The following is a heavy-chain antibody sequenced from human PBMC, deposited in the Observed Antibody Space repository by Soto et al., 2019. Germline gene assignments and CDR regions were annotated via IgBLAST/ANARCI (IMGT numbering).Heavy chain of an antibody. CDR1: CGSFSGYY. CDR2: INHSGST. V-gene: IGHV4-34*01. J-gene: IGHJ4*02. CDR3: ARNRYSYGYYFDY. Sequence: SETLSLTCAVYCGSFSGYYWCWIRQPPGKGLEWIGEINHSGSTNYNPSLKSRVTISVDTSKNQFSLKLSSVTAADTAVYYCARNRYSYGYYFDYWGQGTLVTVSS. D-gene: IGHD5-18*01.